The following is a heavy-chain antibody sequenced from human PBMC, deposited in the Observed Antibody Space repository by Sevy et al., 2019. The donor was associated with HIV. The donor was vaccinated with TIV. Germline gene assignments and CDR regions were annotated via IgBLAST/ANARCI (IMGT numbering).Heavy chain of an antibody. V-gene: IGHV3-53*01. D-gene: IGHD3-10*01. CDR2: IYSGKST. CDR1: GFSVSSNY. CDR3: ARVRSNAGWFDY. Sequence: GGSLRLSCEASGFSVSSNYIPWVRQAPGKGLEWVSVIYSGKSTDYRVSVNGRFTSSRDSSKNTPNLQMDSLRADVTAVYHCARVRSNAGWFDYWGQGSLVTVSS. J-gene: IGHJ4*02.